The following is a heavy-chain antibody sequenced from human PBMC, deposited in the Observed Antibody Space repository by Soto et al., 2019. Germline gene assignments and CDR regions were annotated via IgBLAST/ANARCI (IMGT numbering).Heavy chain of an antibody. D-gene: IGHD2-21*02. V-gene: IGHV1-2*04. Sequence: QVQLVQSGAEVKKPGASVKVSCKASGYTFTGYYMHWVRQAPGQGLEWMGWMNPNSGGTNYAQKFQGWVTMTRDTSISTAYMELSRLRSDDTAVYYCASGGEVGTAIEEFDYWGQGTLVTVSS. J-gene: IGHJ4*02. CDR2: MNPNSGGT. CDR3: ASGGEVGTAIEEFDY. CDR1: GYTFTGYY.